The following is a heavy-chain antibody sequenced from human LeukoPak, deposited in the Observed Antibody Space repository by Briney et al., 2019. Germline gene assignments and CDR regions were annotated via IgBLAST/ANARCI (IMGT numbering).Heavy chain of an antibody. CDR3: ARDPVGAPYYDS. CDR2: IRQEGSVK. CDR1: AFSFSGHW. V-gene: IGHV3-7*01. J-gene: IGHJ4*02. Sequence: PGGPLRLPCEASAFSFSGHWMHWARQAPGKGLEWVANIRQEGSVKNYVDSVTGRFTISRDNARNSLYLQMNSLRVEDTAVYYCARDPVGAPYYDSWGQGSLVSVSS. D-gene: IGHD1-26*01.